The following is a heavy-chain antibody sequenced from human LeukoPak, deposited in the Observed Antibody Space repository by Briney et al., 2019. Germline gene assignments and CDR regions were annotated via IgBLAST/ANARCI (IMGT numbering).Heavy chain of an antibody. CDR2: IYYTGST. D-gene: IGHD1-26*01. V-gene: IGHV4-39*07. Sequence: PSETLSLTCTVSGGSIISTTYYWGWIRQTPGKGLEWIGSIYYTGSTYYNPSLKSRVTISVDTSKNQFSLKLSSVTAADTAMYYCARTLAVVWEPHYFDCWGQGTLVTVSS. CDR3: ARTLAVVWEPHYFDC. CDR1: GGSIISTTYY. J-gene: IGHJ4*02.